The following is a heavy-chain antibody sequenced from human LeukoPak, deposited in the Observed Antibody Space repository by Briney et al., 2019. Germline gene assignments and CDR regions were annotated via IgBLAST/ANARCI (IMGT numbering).Heavy chain of an antibody. CDR1: GYSFTSHY. D-gene: IGHD6-19*01. J-gene: IGHJ4*02. CDR2: IYPSGDTK. CDR3: ARGRGLAVAAKYYFDY. Sequence: ASVKVSRKSSGYSFTSHYMHWVRQAPGQGLEWMGIIYPSGDTKTYAQKFQGRVTMTRDTSTSTVYMELSSLRSEDTAVYYCARGRGLAVAAKYYFDYWGQGTLVTVSS. V-gene: IGHV1-46*01.